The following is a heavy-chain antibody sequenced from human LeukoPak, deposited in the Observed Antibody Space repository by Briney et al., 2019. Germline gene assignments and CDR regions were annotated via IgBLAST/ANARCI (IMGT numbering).Heavy chain of an antibody. D-gene: IGHD2-8*01. CDR1: GYSISSGYY. Sequence: SETLSLTCAVSGYSISSGYYWGWIRQPPGKGLEWIGTIYHAGSTYYNPSLKSRVTISMDTSKNHFSLKLSSVTASDTAVYYCARAFPICTNGVCYAFDIWGRGTMVTVSS. CDR2: IYHAGST. J-gene: IGHJ3*02. CDR3: ARAFPICTNGVCYAFDI. V-gene: IGHV4-38-2*01.